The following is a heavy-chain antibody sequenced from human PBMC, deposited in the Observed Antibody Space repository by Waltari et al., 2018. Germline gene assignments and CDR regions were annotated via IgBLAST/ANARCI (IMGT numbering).Heavy chain of an antibody. V-gene: IGHV3-30*02. J-gene: IGHJ4*02. CDR3: ARSPLSGHTYWAFDY. D-gene: IGHD2-21*01. Sequence: QVQLVESGGGVVQPGGSLRLSCAASGFTFSSYGMHWVRQAPGKGLEWVAFIRYDGSNKYYADSVKGRFTISRDNSKNTLYLQMNSLRAEDTAVYYCARSPLSGHTYWAFDYWGQGTLVTVSS. CDR1: GFTFSSYG. CDR2: IRYDGSNK.